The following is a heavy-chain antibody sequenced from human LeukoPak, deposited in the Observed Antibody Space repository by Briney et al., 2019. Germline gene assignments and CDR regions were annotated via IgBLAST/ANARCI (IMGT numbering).Heavy chain of an antibody. J-gene: IGHJ6*03. Sequence: PSETLSLTCAVYGGSFSGYYWSWIRQPPGKGLEWIGEINHSGSTNYNPSLKSRVTISVDTSKNQFSLQLNSVTPEDTAVYYCARDRSVYPIYMDVWGKGTTVTVSS. V-gene: IGHV4-34*01. CDR1: GGSFSGYY. CDR3: ARDRSVYPIYMDV. D-gene: IGHD3-16*02. CDR2: INHSGST.